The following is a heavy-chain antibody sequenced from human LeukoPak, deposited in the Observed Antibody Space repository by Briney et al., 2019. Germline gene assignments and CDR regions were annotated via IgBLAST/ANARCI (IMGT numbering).Heavy chain of an antibody. CDR3: ARHSDVIGAI. CDR1: GYTFTHQG. D-gene: IGHD3-10*01. V-gene: IGHV5-51*01. Sequence: GESLKISCKASGYTFTHQGIGWVRQKSGSGLEWMGIIYPRESDTTYSPYFKGHVTISADTSINTAYLEWSRLEASHHDIYYCARHSDVIGAIWGQGTLVTVSS. CDR2: IYPRESDT. J-gene: IGHJ4*02.